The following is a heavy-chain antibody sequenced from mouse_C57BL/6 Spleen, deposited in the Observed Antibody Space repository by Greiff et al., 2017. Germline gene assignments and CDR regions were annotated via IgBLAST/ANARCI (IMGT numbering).Heavy chain of an antibody. V-gene: IGHV5-4*01. CDR3: ARDKDYGSSYEGVYYFDY. CDR1: GFTFSSYA. J-gene: IGHJ2*01. D-gene: IGHD1-1*01. CDR2: ISDGGSYT. Sequence: DVKLVESGGGLVKPGGSLKLSCAASGFTFSSYAMSWVRQTPEKRLEWVATISDGGSYTYYPDNVKGRFTISRDNAKNNLYLQMSHLKSEDTAMYYCARDKDYGSSYEGVYYFDYWGQGTTLTVSS.